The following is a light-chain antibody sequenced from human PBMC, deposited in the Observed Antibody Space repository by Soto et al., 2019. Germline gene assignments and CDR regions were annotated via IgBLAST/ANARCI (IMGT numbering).Light chain of an antibody. CDR3: KQYSISPVT. Sequence: EIVLTQSPGTLSLSPGERATLSCRASQSVSSSYLAWYQQKTGQAPRLLIYGASSRATGIPDRFSGSGSGRWFTITSSRLEPEDFAVYLGKQYSISPVTFGQGTKVEIK. V-gene: IGKV3-20*01. CDR1: QSVSSSY. J-gene: IGKJ1*01. CDR2: GAS.